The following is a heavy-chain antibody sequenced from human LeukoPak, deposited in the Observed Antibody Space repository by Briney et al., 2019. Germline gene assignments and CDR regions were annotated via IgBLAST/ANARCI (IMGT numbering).Heavy chain of an antibody. Sequence: GGSLRLSCAASGFTFSSCGMHWVRQAPGKGLEWVAVMSYDGSNKYYADSVEGRFTVSRDNSKNTLYLQMNSLRAEDTAVNYCAKEGDSDGFDIWGQGTMVTVSS. V-gene: IGHV3-30*18. CDR1: GFTFSSCG. CDR2: MSYDGSNK. CDR3: AKEGDSDGFDI. J-gene: IGHJ3*02. D-gene: IGHD3-10*01.